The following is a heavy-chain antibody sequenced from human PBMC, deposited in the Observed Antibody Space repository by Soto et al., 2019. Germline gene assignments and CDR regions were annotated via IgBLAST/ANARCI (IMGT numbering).Heavy chain of an antibody. Sequence: GGSLRLSCAASGFTFSTYGMHWVRQAPGKGLEWVAVIWYDGSNKYYAESVKGRFIISRDNSKNTLYLQVNSLRAEDTAVYYCAREPNYFDYWGQGTLVTVSS. J-gene: IGHJ4*02. V-gene: IGHV3-33*01. CDR3: AREPNYFDY. CDR1: GFTFSTYG. CDR2: IWYDGSNK.